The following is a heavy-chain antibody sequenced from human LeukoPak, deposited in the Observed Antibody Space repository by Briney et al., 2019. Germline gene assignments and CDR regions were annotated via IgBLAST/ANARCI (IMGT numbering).Heavy chain of an antibody. CDR2: MNPNSGNT. V-gene: IGHV1-8*01. Sequence: ASVKVSCXAXGYTFTSYDINWVRQAPGQGLEWMGWMNPNSGNTGYAQKFQGRVTMTRNTAISTAYMELSSLRSEDTAVYYCARVPVDDYGMDVWGQGTTVTVSS. J-gene: IGHJ6*02. D-gene: IGHD3-16*01. CDR3: ARVPVDDYGMDV. CDR1: GYTFTSYD.